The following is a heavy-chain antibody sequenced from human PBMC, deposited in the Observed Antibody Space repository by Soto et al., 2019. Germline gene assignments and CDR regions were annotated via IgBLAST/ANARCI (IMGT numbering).Heavy chain of an antibody. CDR3: VSGPGTTADF. Sequence: SETLSLTCTVSGGSISSTRYYWGWIRQPPGKGLEWIGTTYYTGSTYYNPSLKSRVTISVDMSKNQFSLKVRSVTAADTAVYYCVSGPGTTADFWGQGTLVTVAS. D-gene: IGHD1-1*01. CDR1: GGSISSTRYY. CDR2: TYYTGST. V-gene: IGHV4-39*01. J-gene: IGHJ4*02.